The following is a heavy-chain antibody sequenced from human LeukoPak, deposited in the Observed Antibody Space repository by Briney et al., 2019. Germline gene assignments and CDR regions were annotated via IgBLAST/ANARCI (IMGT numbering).Heavy chain of an antibody. CDR3: VTTNGPAAMNWFGP. Sequence: GESLQISCQGSGSSFTSYWIGWVRQLPGKGLEWMGIIYPGDSDTRYSPSFQGQVTISADKSINTAYLQWSSLKASDTAMYYCVTTNGPAAMNWFGPWGQGTLVTVSS. D-gene: IGHD2-2*01. V-gene: IGHV5-51*01. CDR1: GSSFTSYW. J-gene: IGHJ5*02. CDR2: IYPGDSDT.